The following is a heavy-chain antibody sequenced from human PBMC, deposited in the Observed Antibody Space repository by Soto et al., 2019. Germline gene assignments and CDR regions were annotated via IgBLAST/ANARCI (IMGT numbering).Heavy chain of an antibody. J-gene: IGHJ3*02. V-gene: IGHV3-21*01. Sequence: GGSLRLSCAASGFTFSSYSMNWVRQAPGKGLEWVSSISSSSSYIYYADSVKGRFTISGDNAKNSLYLQMNSLRAEDTAVYYCARGRSYGSGSYYNPDDAFDIWGQGTMVTVSS. CDR1: GFTFSSYS. D-gene: IGHD3-10*01. CDR2: ISSSSSYI. CDR3: ARGRSYGSGSYYNPDDAFDI.